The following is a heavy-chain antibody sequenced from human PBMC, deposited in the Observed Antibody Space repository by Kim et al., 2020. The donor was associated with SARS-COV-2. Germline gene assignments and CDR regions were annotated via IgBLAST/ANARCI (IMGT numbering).Heavy chain of an antibody. J-gene: IGHJ3*02. V-gene: IGHV3-33*01. Sequence: YYADSGKGRFTISRDNSKNTLYLQMNSLRAEDTAVYYCARDDYGDYGAFDIWGQGTMVTVSS. D-gene: IGHD4-17*01. CDR3: ARDDYGDYGAFDI.